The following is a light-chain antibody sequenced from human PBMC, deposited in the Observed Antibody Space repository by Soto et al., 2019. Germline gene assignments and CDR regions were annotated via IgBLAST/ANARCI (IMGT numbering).Light chain of an antibody. CDR2: EIS. J-gene: IGLJ1*01. CDR3: TSYTTSSTFYV. CDR1: SSDVGGYNY. V-gene: IGLV2-14*01. Sequence: QSALTQPASVSGSPGQSITISCTGTSSDVGGYNYVSWYQHHPGRAPKLLIYEISNRPPGVSNRFSGSRSANTASLTISGLQAEDEADYYCTSYTTSSTFYVLGTGTKLTVL.